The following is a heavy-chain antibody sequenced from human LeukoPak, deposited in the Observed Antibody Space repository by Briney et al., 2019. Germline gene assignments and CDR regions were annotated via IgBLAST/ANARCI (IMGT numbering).Heavy chain of an antibody. J-gene: IGHJ4*02. V-gene: IGHV4-59*01. D-gene: IGHD6-13*01. Sequence: SETLSLTCTVSGGSISSYYWSWIRQPPGKGLEWIGYIYYSGSTNYNPSLKSRVTISVDTSKNQFSLKLSSVTAADTAVYYCARDLGAAGYFDYWGQGSLVTVSS. CDR2: IYYSGST. CDR3: ARDLGAAGYFDY. CDR1: GGSISSYY.